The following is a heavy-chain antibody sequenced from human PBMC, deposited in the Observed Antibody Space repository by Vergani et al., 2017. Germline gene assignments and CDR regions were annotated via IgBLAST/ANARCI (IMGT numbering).Heavy chain of an antibody. CDR3: ARSIHLNGARFSV. CDR1: GGSFSGYY. J-gene: IGHJ3*01. V-gene: IGHV4-34*01. D-gene: IGHD1-1*01. CDR2: INYSGST. Sequence: QVQLQQWGAGLLKPSETLSLTCAVYGGSFSGYYWSWIRQPPGKGLEWIGEINYSGSTNYNPSLKSRVTISVDTSKNQFSLKLSSVTAADTAVYYCARSIHLNGARFSVWGQGTMVTVSS.